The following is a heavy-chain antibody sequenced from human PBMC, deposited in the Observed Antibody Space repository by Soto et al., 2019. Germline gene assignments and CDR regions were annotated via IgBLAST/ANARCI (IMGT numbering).Heavy chain of an antibody. D-gene: IGHD3-3*01. CDR2: IYYSGTT. CDR3: ARRPAFGTFDS. J-gene: IGHJ4*02. Sequence: QLQLQESGPGLVKPSETLSLTCTVSGGSISSSSHYWGWIRQPPGKGLEWIGSIYYSGTTYYNPSLESRVTISIDTSKHQFSLKLNSVTAADTAVFYCARRPAFGTFDSWGQGTLVTVSS. CDR1: GGSISSSSHY. V-gene: IGHV4-39*01.